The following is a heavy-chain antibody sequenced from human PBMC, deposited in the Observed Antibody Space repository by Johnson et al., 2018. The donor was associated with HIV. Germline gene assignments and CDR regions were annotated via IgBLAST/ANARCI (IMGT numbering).Heavy chain of an antibody. Sequence: VQLVESGGGLVQPGRSLRLSCAASGFTFDDYAMHWVRQAPGKGLEWVSGISWNSGSIGYADSVTGRFTISRDNAKNSLYLQMNSLRAEDTAVYYCARGGLLWFGHPADWGQGTMVTVSS. CDR2: ISWNSGSI. V-gene: IGHV3-9*01. D-gene: IGHD3-10*01. CDR1: GFTFDDYA. CDR3: ARGGLLWFGHPAD. J-gene: IGHJ3*01.